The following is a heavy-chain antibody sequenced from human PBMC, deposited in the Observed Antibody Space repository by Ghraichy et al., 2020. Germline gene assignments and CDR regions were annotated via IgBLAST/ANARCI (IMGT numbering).Heavy chain of an antibody. D-gene: IGHD3-3*01. CDR1: GGSISSSSYY. V-gene: IGHV4-39*01. Sequence: SQTLSLTCTVSGGSISSSSYYWGWIRQPPGKGLEWIGSIYYSGSTYYNPSLKSRVTISVDTSKNQFSLKLSSVTAADTAVYYCARPFPGYDFWSGYRPNWFDPWGQGTLVTVSS. J-gene: IGHJ5*02. CDR3: ARPFPGYDFWSGYRPNWFDP. CDR2: IYYSGST.